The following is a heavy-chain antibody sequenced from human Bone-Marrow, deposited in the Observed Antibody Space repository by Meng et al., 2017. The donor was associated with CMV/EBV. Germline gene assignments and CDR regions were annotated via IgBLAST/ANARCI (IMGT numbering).Heavy chain of an antibody. CDR1: GFRFDDYG. CDR3: ARDYGQFGSRAYGMDV. J-gene: IGHJ6*02. Sequence: GASLKISCVASGFRFDDYGMTWVRQAPGKGLEWVSVIYSGGSTYYADSVKGRFTISRDNSKNTLYLQMNSLRAEDTAVYYCARDYGQFGSRAYGMDVWGQGTTVTVYS. D-gene: IGHD2-2*01. CDR2: IYSGGST. V-gene: IGHV3-53*01.